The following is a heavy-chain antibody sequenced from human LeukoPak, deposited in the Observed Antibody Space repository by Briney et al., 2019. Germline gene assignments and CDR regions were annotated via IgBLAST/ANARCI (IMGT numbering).Heavy chain of an antibody. Sequence: GGSLRLSCAASGLTFSSDSMVWVRQAPGKGLVWVSYINADGTSTTYADSVKGRFTISRDNAKKTVYLQMNSLTSEDTAVYYCARNRDCLGLWGQGTLVTVSS. CDR2: INADGTST. CDR1: GLTFSSDS. V-gene: IGHV3-74*01. D-gene: IGHD3-10*01. CDR3: ARNRDCLGL. J-gene: IGHJ5*02.